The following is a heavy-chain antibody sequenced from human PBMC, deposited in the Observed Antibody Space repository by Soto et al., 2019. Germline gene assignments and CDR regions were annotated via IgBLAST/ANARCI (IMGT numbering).Heavy chain of an antibody. J-gene: IGHJ3*02. CDR3: ARLREYSGYDSGAFDI. D-gene: IGHD5-12*01. V-gene: IGHV3-21*01. CDR2: ISSSSSYI. CDR1: GFTFSSYS. Sequence: RGSLRLSCAASGFTFSSYSMNWVRQAPGKGLEWVSSISSSSSYIYYADSVKGRFTISRDNAKNSLYLQMNSLRAEDTAVHYCARLREYSGYDSGAFDIWGQGTMVTVSS.